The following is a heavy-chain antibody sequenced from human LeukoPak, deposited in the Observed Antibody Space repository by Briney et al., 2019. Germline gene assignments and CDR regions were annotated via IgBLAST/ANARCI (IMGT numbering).Heavy chain of an antibody. CDR1: GFTFSSYS. D-gene: IGHD3-10*01. CDR3: ARDSVRVVIIPFDY. Sequence: GGSLRLSCAASGFTFSSYSMNWVRQAPGKGLEWVSSISSSSSYIYYADSVKGRFTISRDNAKNSLYLQMNSLRAEDTAVYYCARDSVRVVIIPFDYWGQGTLVTVSS. J-gene: IGHJ4*02. CDR2: ISSSSSYI. V-gene: IGHV3-21*01.